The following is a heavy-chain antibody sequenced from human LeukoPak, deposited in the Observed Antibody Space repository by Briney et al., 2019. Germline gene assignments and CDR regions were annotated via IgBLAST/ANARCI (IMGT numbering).Heavy chain of an antibody. CDR2: IYTSGST. V-gene: IGHV4-61*02. Sequence: SETLSLTCTVSGGSISSGSYYWSWIRQPAGKGLEWIGRIYTSGSTNYNPSLKSRVTISVDTSKNQFSLKLSSVTAADTAVYYCARPNGDYDDAFDIWGQGTMVTVSS. CDR3: ARPNGDYDDAFDI. J-gene: IGHJ3*02. CDR1: GGSISSGSYY. D-gene: IGHD4-17*01.